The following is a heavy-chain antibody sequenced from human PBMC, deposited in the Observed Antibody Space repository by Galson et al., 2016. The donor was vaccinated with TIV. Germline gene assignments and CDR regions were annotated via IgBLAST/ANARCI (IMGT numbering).Heavy chain of an antibody. V-gene: IGHV3-30*02. CDR1: GFNFKIFG. D-gene: IGHD4/OR15-4a*01. Sequence: SLRLSCAASGFNFKIFGMRWVRQAPGKGLEWVTFIRHDGSNKFYANSVTGRFTISRDNAKNTVYLQMSSLRPDDTGTYYCAKAIANYQLLPAGYSDYWGQGTLVIVSS. CDR2: IRHDGSNK. CDR3: AKAIANYQLLPAGYSDY. J-gene: IGHJ4*02.